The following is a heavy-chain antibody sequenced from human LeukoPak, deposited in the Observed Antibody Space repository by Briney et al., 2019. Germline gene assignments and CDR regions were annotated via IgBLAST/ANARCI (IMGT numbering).Heavy chain of an antibody. D-gene: IGHD4-11*01. CDR3: ARDGYSNHFDY. J-gene: IGHJ4*02. V-gene: IGHV1-69*04. CDR2: VIPILGIA. Sequence: PAASVKVSCKASGGTFSSYTISWVRQAPGQGLEWMGRVIPILGIANYAQKFQGRVTITADKSTSTAYMELSSLRSEDTAVYYCARDGYSNHFDYWGQGTLVTVSS. CDR1: GGTFSSYT.